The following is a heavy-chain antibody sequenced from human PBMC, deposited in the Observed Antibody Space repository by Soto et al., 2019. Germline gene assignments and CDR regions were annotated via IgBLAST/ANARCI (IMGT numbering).Heavy chain of an antibody. CDR3: AAPPEQWLDGDAFDI. J-gene: IGHJ3*02. V-gene: IGHV3-30*03. D-gene: IGHD6-19*01. Sequence: GGSLRLSCAASGFTFSSYGMHWVRQAPGKGLEWVAVISYDGSNKYYADSVKGRFTISRDNSKNTLYLQMNSLRAEDTAVYYCAAPPEQWLDGDAFDIWGQGTMVTVSS. CDR1: GFTFSSYG. CDR2: ISYDGSNK.